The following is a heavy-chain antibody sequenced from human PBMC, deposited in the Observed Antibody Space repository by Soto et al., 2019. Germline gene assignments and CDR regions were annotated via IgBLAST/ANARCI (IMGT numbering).Heavy chain of an antibody. J-gene: IGHJ4*02. D-gene: IGHD4-17*01. CDR1: GFTFSSYA. CDR3: AKGVYGGYFDY. V-gene: IGHV3-23*01. Sequence: GGSLRLSCAASGFTFSSYAMSWVRQAPGKGLEGVSAISGSGGSTYYADSVKGRFTISRDKSKNTLYLQMNSIRAEDTAVYNCAKGVYGGYFDYWGQGTLVTVSS. CDR2: ISGSGGST.